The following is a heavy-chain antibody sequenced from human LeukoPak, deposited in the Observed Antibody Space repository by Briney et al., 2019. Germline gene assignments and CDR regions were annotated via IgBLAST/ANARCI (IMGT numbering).Heavy chain of an antibody. J-gene: IGHJ1*01. Sequence: GGSLRLSCAASGFTFSSYGMHWVRQAPGKGLEWVAAIWYDGSNKYYADSVKGRFTISRDNSKNTLYLQMNSLRAEDTAVYYCARGHFELWHWGQGTLVTVSS. CDR3: ARGHFELWH. V-gene: IGHV3-33*01. D-gene: IGHD1-7*01. CDR2: IWYDGSNK. CDR1: GFTFSSYG.